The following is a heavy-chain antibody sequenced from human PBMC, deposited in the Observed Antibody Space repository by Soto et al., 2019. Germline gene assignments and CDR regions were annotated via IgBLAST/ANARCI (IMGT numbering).Heavy chain of an antibody. D-gene: IGHD3-22*01. CDR3: ATAGNYDSSGRDF. J-gene: IGHJ4*02. CDR2: ISANSGNT. V-gene: IGHV1-18*04. CDR1: GFIFNNYA. Sequence: QVQLVQSGAEVKKPGASVKVSCKAFGFIFNNYAISWVRQAPGQGLEWMGWISANSGNTNYAQKLQGRVNMTTDTSQGTAYMEVRSLRFDGKGVYYCATAGNYDSSGRDFWGQGTLVTVSS.